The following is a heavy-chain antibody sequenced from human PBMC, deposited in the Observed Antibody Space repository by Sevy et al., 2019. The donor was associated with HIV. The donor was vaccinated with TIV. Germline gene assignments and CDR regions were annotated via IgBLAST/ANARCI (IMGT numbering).Heavy chain of an antibody. Sequence: GGSLRLSCAASGFIFNNYGMHWVRQAPGKGLEWVAVIWYDGSTKYYADSVKGRFTISRDNSKNTLYLQMNSLRAEDTAVYYCAREYTIFGVANLPSDYWGQGTLVTVSS. J-gene: IGHJ4*02. CDR1: GFIFNNYG. CDR2: IWYDGSTK. V-gene: IGHV3-33*01. CDR3: AREYTIFGVANLPSDY. D-gene: IGHD3-3*01.